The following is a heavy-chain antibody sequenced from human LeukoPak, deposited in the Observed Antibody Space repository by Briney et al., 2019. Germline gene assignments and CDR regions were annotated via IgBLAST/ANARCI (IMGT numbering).Heavy chain of an antibody. CDR2: IYTSGST. V-gene: IGHV4-61*02. CDR3: ARGYYGSGSSTYYYYYMDV. Sequence: SETLSLTCTVSGGSISSGSYYWSWIRQPAGKGLEWIGRIYTSGSTNYNPSLKSRVTISVDTSKNQFSLKLSSVTAADTAVYYCARGYYGSGSSTYYYYYMDVWGKGTTVTVSS. J-gene: IGHJ6*03. CDR1: GGSISSGSYY. D-gene: IGHD3-10*01.